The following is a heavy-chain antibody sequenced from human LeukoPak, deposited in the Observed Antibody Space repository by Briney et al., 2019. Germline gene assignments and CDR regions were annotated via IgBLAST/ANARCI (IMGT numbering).Heavy chain of an antibody. CDR3: ARDRSSGYNWFDP. Sequence: GGSLRLSCAASGFTFSSYWMHWVRQAPGKGLEWVSRISNDGSSTIYADSVKGRFTISRDKAKNTLYLQMNSLRAEDTAVYYCARDRSSGYNWFDPWGQGTLVTVSS. V-gene: IGHV3-74*01. D-gene: IGHD3-22*01. CDR1: GFTFSSYW. CDR2: ISNDGSST. J-gene: IGHJ5*02.